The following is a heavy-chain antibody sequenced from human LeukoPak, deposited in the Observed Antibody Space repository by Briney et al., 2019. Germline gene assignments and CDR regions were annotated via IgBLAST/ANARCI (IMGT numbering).Heavy chain of an antibody. V-gene: IGHV3-21*01. CDR3: SRDRLGGLDL. D-gene: IGHD5-12*01. CDR1: GFDFSTYA. CDR2: ISTMSNYI. J-gene: IGHJ5*02. Sequence: GGSLRLSCAASGFDFSTYAINWVRQAPGKGREWVSSISTMSNYIFYGDSVKGRFTISRDNAKNSVYLQMTSLRPEDTAVYYCSRDRLGGLDLWGQGTLVTVSS.